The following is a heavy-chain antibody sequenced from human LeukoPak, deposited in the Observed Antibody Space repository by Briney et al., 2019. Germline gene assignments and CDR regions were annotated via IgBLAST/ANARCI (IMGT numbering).Heavy chain of an antibody. CDR2: IKQEGTET. CDR1: GFTFSSYW. J-gene: IGHJ2*01. D-gene: IGHD1-26*01. CDR3: AKDRTVGASYWYFDL. V-gene: IGHV3-7*03. Sequence: GGSLRLSCAASGFTFSSYWMSWVRQTPGKGLEWLANIKQEGTETYYVDSVKGRFTISRDSSKNTLFLHMNTLRAEDTAIYYCAKDRTVGASYWYFDLWGRGTLVTVSS.